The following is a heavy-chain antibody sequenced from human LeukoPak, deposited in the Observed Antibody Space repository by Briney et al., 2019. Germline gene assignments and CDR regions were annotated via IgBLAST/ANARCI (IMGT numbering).Heavy chain of an antibody. Sequence: SETLSLTCTVSGGSISSYYWSWIRQPPGKGLEWIGYIYYSGSTNYNPSLKSRVTISVDTSKNQFSLKLSSVTAADTAVYYCARYPKSSTSGWTAFDIWGQGTMVTVSS. CDR1: GGSISSYY. J-gene: IGHJ3*02. D-gene: IGHD6-19*01. V-gene: IGHV4-59*01. CDR2: IYYSGST. CDR3: ARYPKSSTSGWTAFDI.